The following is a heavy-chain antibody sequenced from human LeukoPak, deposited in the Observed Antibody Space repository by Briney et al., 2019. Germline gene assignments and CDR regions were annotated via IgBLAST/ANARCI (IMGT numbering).Heavy chain of an antibody. CDR1: GYTFTGYY. CDR2: INPNSGGT. V-gene: IGHV1-2*02. Sequence: ASVTVSCKASGYTFTGYYMHWVRQAPGQGPEWMGWINPNSGGTNYAQKFQGRVTMTRDTSISTAYMELSRLRSDDTAVYYCARVTIFGVVRAPLDYWGQGTLVTVSS. D-gene: IGHD3-3*01. J-gene: IGHJ4*02. CDR3: ARVTIFGVVRAPLDY.